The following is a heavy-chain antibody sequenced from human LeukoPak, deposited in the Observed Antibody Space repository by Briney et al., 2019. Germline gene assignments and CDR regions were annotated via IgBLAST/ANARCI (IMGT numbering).Heavy chain of an antibody. D-gene: IGHD6-13*01. CDR1: GDSISSSF. CDR2: VYISGTT. J-gene: IGHJ4*02. Sequence: SETLSLTCTVCGDSISSSFWSWVRQPAGKGLEWIGRVYISGTTNCNPSLKSRVTMSVDTSKNQLSLNLTSVTAADTAVYYCAREYSSSRALDYWGQGTLVTVSS. V-gene: IGHV4-4*07. CDR3: AREYSSSRALDY.